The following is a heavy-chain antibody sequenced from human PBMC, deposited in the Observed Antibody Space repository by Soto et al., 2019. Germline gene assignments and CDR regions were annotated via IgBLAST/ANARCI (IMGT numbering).Heavy chain of an antibody. D-gene: IGHD5-12*01. CDR2: IIPIFGTA. V-gene: IGHV1-69*12. Sequence: QVPLVQSGAEVKKPGSSVKVSCKASGGTFSSYAISWVRQAPGQGLEWMGGIIPIFGTANYAQKFQGRVTITADESTSTAYMELSSLRSEDTAVYYCARADIVATIVGYYYYGMDVWGQGTTVTVSS. CDR3: ARADIVATIVGYYYYGMDV. J-gene: IGHJ6*02. CDR1: GGTFSSYA.